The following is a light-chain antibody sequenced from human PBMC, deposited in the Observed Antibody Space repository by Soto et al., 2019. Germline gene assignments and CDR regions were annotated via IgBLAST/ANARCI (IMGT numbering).Light chain of an antibody. J-gene: IGKJ1*01. CDR3: QQYGSSPET. CDR1: QSVTSSN. CDR2: DAS. V-gene: IGKV3-20*01. Sequence: EIVLTQSPGTLSLSPGERATLSCRASQSVTSSNLAWYQQKPGQAPRLLIYDASNRATGIPARFSGSGSGTDFTLTISRLEPEDFAVYYCQQYGSSPETFGQGTKVDIK.